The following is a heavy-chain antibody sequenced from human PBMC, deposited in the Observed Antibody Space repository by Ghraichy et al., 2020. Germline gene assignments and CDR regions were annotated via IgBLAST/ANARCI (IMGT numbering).Heavy chain of an antibody. CDR2: ISSSGDYL. V-gene: IGHV3-21*01. CDR1: RFTFSSYD. J-gene: IGHJ6*02. D-gene: IGHD2/OR15-2a*01. Sequence: GGSLRLSCAASRFTFSSYDMNWVRQAPGKGLEWVSSISSSGDYLYYADSVKGRFTVSRDNAKNSLYLQMNSLRAEDTSVYYCARGNHYGMDVWGQGTTVSVSS. CDR3: ARGNHYGMDV.